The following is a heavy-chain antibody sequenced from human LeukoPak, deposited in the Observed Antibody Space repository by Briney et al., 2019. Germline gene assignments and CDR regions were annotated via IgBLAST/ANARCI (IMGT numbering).Heavy chain of an antibody. D-gene: IGHD3-10*01. CDR3: ASITMVRGVPH. CDR2: ISSSSSTI. CDR1: GFTFSSYS. Sequence: GGSLRLSCAASGFTFSSYSMNWVRQALGKGLEWVSYISSSSSTIYYADSVKGRFTISRGNAKNSLYLQMNSLRAEDTAVYYCASITMVRGVPHWGQGTLVTVSS. V-gene: IGHV3-48*01. J-gene: IGHJ4*02.